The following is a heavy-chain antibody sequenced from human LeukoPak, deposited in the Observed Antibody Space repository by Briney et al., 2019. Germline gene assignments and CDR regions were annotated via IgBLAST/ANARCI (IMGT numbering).Heavy chain of an antibody. J-gene: IGHJ5*02. V-gene: IGHV1-69*05. D-gene: IGHD2-15*01. CDR1: GVTFSSYA. CDR2: IIPIFGTA. CDR3: ARAPSIGWFDP. Sequence: ASVKVSCKASGVTFSSYAISWVRQAPGQGLEWMGGIIPIFGTANYAEKFQGRVTITKDESKSTAYMELSSLRSEDTAVYYCARAPSIGWFDPWGQGTLVTVSS.